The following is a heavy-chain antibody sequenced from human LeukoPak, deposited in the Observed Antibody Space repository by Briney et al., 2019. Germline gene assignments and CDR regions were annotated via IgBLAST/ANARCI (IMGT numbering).Heavy chain of an antibody. CDR3: AKRDGGPGDY. V-gene: IGHV3-23*01. D-gene: IGHD3-16*01. Sequence: GGSLRLSCVTSGITFSSYAMSWVRQAPGKGLEWVSGISDAGGITYYADSVKGRFTISRDNSKNTLFLQVSSLRVEDTAVYYCAKRDGGPGDYWCQGTLVTVSS. CDR1: GITFSSYA. CDR2: ISDAGGIT. J-gene: IGHJ4*02.